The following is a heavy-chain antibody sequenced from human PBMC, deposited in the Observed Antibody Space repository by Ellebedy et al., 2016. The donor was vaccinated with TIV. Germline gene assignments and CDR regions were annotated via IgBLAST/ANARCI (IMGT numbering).Heavy chain of an antibody. CDR3: AKDSLGSGSYSS. J-gene: IGHJ4*02. CDR1: GFTFSSYA. Sequence: GESLKISXAASGFTFSSYAMGWVRQAPGKGLEWVSAISGSGSSIYSADSVKGRFTISRDNSKNTLYLQMNSLRAEDTAVYYCAKDSLGSGSYSSWGQGTLVTVSS. D-gene: IGHD1-26*01. V-gene: IGHV3-23*01. CDR2: ISGSGSSI.